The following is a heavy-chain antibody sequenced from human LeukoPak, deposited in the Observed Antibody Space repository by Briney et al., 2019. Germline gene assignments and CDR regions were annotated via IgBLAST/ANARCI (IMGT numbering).Heavy chain of an antibody. V-gene: IGHV3-48*01. CDR3: AKARAQIAVAGIEAFDY. D-gene: IGHD6-19*01. CDR2: ISSSSSTI. CDR1: GFTFSSYS. Sequence: GGSLRLSCAATGFTFSSYSMNWVRQAPGKGLEWVSYISSSSSTIYYADSVKGRFTISRDNAKNSLYLQMNSLRAEDTAVYYCAKARAQIAVAGIEAFDYWGQGTLVTVSS. J-gene: IGHJ4*02.